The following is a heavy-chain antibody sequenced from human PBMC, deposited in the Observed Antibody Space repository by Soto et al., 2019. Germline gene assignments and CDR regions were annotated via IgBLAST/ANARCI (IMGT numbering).Heavy chain of an antibody. D-gene: IGHD3-22*01. Sequence: QVQLVQSGAEVKKPGAPVKVSCKASGYTFTSYGISWVRQAPGQGLEWMGWISAYNGNTNYAQKLQGRVTMTTDTPTSKAYMELRSLRSDDTAVYYCARVDSSGYYFYYFDYWGQGTLVTVSS. J-gene: IGHJ4*02. CDR2: ISAYNGNT. V-gene: IGHV1-18*01. CDR1: GYTFTSYG. CDR3: ARVDSSGYYFYYFDY.